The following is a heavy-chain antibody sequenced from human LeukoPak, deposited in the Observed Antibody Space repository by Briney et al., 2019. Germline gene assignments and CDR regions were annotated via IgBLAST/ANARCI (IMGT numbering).Heavy chain of an antibody. CDR2: IYYSGST. Sequence: SETLSLTCTISGGFISSSSYYWGWIRQPPGKGLEWIGDIYYSGSTYYNPALKSRVSMSIDTSKNQFSLELRSVAAAVTALYYCARRRYYDSTGYLEWGQGTLVTVTS. J-gene: IGHJ1*01. V-gene: IGHV4-39*01. D-gene: IGHD3-22*01. CDR3: ARRRYYDSTGYLE. CDR1: GGFISSSSYY.